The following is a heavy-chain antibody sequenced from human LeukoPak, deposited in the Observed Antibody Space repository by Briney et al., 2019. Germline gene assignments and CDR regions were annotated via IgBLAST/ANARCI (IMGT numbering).Heavy chain of an antibody. V-gene: IGHV4-4*02. D-gene: IGHD3-22*01. CDR3: ARDFVSFDSSVLDL. J-gene: IGHJ4*02. Sequence: SGTLSLTCSVSGDSISSSHWWTWVRQPPGKGLQWIGEIYHSGSTNYSPSLKSRVTISVDKSKNQFSLKLISVTAADTALYYCARDFVSFDSSVLDLWGQGILVTVSS. CDR1: GDSISSSHW. CDR2: IYHSGST.